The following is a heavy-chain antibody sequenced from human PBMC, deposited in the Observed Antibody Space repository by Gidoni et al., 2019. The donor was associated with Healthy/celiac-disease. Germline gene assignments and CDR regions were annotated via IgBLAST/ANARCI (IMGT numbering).Heavy chain of an antibody. CDR1: GFPFSSYG. Sequence: QVQLVESGGGVVQPGRSLRLSCAASGFPFSSYGMHWVRQAPRKGRGWVAVISYDVSNKYYADSVKGRFTISRDNSKNTLYLQMNSLRAEDTAVYYCAKGSIVVVTAIGSYWGQGTLVTVSS. CDR3: AKGSIVVVTAIGSY. CDR2: ISYDVSNK. J-gene: IGHJ4*02. V-gene: IGHV3-30*18. D-gene: IGHD2-21*02.